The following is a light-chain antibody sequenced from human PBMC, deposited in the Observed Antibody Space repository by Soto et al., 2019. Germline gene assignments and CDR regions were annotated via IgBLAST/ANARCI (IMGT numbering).Light chain of an antibody. CDR2: DAA. CDR3: QQRSNWPIT. J-gene: IGKJ5*01. V-gene: IGKV3-11*01. Sequence: EMVLTQSPATLSLSPGERATLSCRASQSVSSYLAWYQQKSGQAPRLLICDAATRAPGVPARFIGSGSGTDFTLPISSLEPQDFAVYYCQQRSNWPITFGQGTRLEI. CDR1: QSVSSY.